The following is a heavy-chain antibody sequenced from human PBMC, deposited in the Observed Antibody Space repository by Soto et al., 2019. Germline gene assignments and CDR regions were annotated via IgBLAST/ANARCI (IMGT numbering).Heavy chain of an antibody. Sequence: PSETLSLTCTVSGGSISSYYWSWIRQPPGKGLEWIGYIYYSGSTNYNPSLKSRVTISVDTSKNQFSLKLSSVTAADTAVYYCARSVATSSGYFDYWGQGTLVTVSS. CDR3: ARSVATSSGYFDY. J-gene: IGHJ4*02. V-gene: IGHV4-59*12. D-gene: IGHD5-12*01. CDR1: GGSISSYY. CDR2: IYYSGST.